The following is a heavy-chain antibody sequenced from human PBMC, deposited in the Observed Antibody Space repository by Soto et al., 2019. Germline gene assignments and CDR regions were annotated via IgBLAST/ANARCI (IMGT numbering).Heavy chain of an antibody. CDR2: ISYDGSNK. V-gene: IGHV3-30*18. J-gene: IGHJ6*02. CDR3: AKLHTNYYDSSGYPPPLDV. D-gene: IGHD3-22*01. CDR1: GFTFSSYG. Sequence: GGSLRLSCAASGFTFSSYGMHWVRQAPGKGLEWVAVISYDGSNKYYADSVKGRFTISRDNSKNTLYLQMNSLRAEDTAVYYCAKLHTNYYDSSGYPPPLDVWGQGTTVTVSS.